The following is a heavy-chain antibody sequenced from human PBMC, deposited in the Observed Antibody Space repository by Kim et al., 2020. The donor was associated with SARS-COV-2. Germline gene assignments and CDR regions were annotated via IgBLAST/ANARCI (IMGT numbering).Heavy chain of an antibody. J-gene: IGHJ4*01. CDR1: GFSFSAYG. CDR3: SRDKYSHDCGGSYYFDY. V-gene: IGHV3-33*01. CDR2: IRCDGSEK. Sequence: GGSLRLSCAASGFSFSAYGMHWFRQAPGKGLEWVAVIRCDGSEKYYAEAVNVRCTISIDTFNNTLYLQMSILRAENTAVYDCSRDKYSHDCGGSYYFDY. D-gene: IGHD2-21*01.